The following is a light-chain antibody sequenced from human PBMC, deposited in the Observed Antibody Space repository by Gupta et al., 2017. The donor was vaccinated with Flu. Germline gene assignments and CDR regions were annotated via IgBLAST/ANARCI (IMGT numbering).Light chain of an antibody. CDR1: SSNIGAGYA. CDR2: GNR. CDR3: QSYDSSLSGYV. V-gene: IGLV1-40*01. Sequence: SSNIGAGYAVQWYQQLPGTAPKLLIFGNRNRPSGVPARFSGSQSGTSASLAITGLQAEDEADYYCQSYDSSLSGYVFGSGTKVTVL. J-gene: IGLJ1*01.